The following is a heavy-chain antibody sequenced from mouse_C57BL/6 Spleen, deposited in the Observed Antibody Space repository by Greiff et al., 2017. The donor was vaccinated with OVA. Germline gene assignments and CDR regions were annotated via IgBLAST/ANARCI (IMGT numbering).Heavy chain of an antibody. J-gene: IGHJ3*01. CDR3: ARYRYYYGSSYPAWFAY. CDR2: LDPSYSYT. CDR1: GYTFTSYW. D-gene: IGHD1-1*01. Sequence: QVQLKQPGAELVKPGASVKLSCKASGYTFTSYWMQWVKQRPGQGLEWIGELDPSYSYTNYNQKFKGKATLTVDTSSSTAYMQLSSLTSEDSAVYYCARYRYYYGSSYPAWFAYWGQGTLVTVSA. V-gene: IGHV1-50*01.